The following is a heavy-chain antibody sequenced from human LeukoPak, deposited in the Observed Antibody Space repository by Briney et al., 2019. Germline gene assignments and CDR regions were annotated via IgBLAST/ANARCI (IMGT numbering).Heavy chain of an antibody. CDR3: ARDQKRVGFRWFDP. CDR2: IYYSGST. D-gene: IGHD1-1*01. Sequence: SETLSLTCAVYGGSFSGYYWSWIRQHPGKGLEWIGYIYYSGSTYYNPSLKSRVTISVDTSKNQFSLKLSSVTAADTAVYYCARDQKRVGFRWFDPWGQGTLVTVSS. V-gene: IGHV4-31*11. CDR1: GGSFSGYY. J-gene: IGHJ5*02.